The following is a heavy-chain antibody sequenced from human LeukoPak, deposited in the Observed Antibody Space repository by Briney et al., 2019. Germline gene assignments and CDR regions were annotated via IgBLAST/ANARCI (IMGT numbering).Heavy chain of an antibody. D-gene: IGHD3-10*01. Sequence: GGSLRLSCAASGFTFSSYAMSWIRQGPGKGLEWVSGISDSGGSSYYADSVKGRFTISRDNSKNTLNLQMNSLRAEDTAVYYCARDPTVRGLIGYYFDYWGQGTLVTVSS. J-gene: IGHJ4*02. CDR1: GFTFSSYA. CDR2: ISDSGGSS. CDR3: ARDPTVRGLIGYYFDY. V-gene: IGHV3-23*01.